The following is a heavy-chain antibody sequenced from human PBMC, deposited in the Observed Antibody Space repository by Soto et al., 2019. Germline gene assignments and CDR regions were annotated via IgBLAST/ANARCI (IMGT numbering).Heavy chain of an antibody. D-gene: IGHD6-13*01. V-gene: IGHV4-30-2*01. J-gene: IGHJ5*02. Sequence: SETLSLTCAVSGASISSGRFSWNWLRQPPGKGLEWLGYIYHSGSTYYNPSLKSRITISADTLKNEFSLRLTSATAADTAVYYCARALSSSWYGGWFDPWGQGTLVTVSS. CDR3: ARALSSSWYGGWFDP. CDR2: IYHSGST. CDR1: GASISSGRFS.